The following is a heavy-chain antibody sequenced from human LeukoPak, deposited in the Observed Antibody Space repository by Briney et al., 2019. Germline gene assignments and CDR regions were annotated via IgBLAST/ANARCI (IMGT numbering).Heavy chain of an antibody. V-gene: IGHV3-48*01. Sequence: PGGSLRLSCAASGFTFSSYAMNWVRQAPGKGLEWVSYISSSSSTIYYADSVKGRFTFSRDNAKNSLYLQMNSLRAEDTAVYYCARGRGSSTSCYSYWGQGTLVTVSS. CDR2: ISSSSSTI. CDR1: GFTFSSYA. J-gene: IGHJ4*02. D-gene: IGHD2-2*01. CDR3: ARGRGSSTSCYSY.